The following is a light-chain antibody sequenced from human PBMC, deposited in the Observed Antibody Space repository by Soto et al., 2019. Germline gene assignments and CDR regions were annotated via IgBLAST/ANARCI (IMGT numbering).Light chain of an antibody. CDR3: QQSYSTPRT. CDR2: AAS. Sequence: IQMTQSPSSLSASVGDRVTITCRSSQSISSYLNWYQQKPGKAPKLLIYAASSLQSGVPSRFSGSGSGADFTLTISSMQPEDFANYYCQQSYSTPRTFGQGTRMEIK. J-gene: IGKJ5*01. CDR1: QSISSY. V-gene: IGKV1-39*01.